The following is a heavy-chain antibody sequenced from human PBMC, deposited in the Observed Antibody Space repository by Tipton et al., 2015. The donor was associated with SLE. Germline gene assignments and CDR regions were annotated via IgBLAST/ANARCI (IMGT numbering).Heavy chain of an antibody. J-gene: IGHJ3*02. D-gene: IGHD3-10*01. Sequence: TLSLTCAVFGGSFTGSYWSWIRQPPGKGLEWIGDINPSGRTIYNPPLKRRVTISIHTSMNQFSLKLNSVTAADTAVYFCARGPPVVLWFGDAVGRAFCIWGQGTMLTVSS. V-gene: IGHV4-34*01. CDR1: GGSFTGSY. CDR3: ARGPPVVLWFGDAVGRAFCI. CDR2: INPSGRT.